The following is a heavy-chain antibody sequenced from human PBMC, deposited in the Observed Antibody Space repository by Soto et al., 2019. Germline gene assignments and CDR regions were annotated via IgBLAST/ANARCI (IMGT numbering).Heavy chain of an antibody. CDR3: AKCYGSGRYAPGDAFDI. CDR2: ISGSGGST. D-gene: IGHD3-10*01. J-gene: IGHJ3*02. V-gene: IGHV3-23*01. Sequence: EVQLLESGGGLVQPGGSLRLTCAASGFTFSSYAMSWVRQAPGKGLEWVSAISGSGGSTYYADSVKGPFTISRDNSKNTLYLQMNSLRAEDTAVYYCAKCYGSGRYAPGDAFDIWGQGTMVTVSS. CDR1: GFTFSSYA.